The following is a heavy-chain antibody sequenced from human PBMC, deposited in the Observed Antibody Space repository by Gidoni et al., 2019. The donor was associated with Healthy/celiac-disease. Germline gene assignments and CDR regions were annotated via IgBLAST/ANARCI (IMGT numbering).Heavy chain of an antibody. CDR2: ISSSGSTI. V-gene: IGHV3-48*03. CDR3: ARSGPNLSYDFWSGPHSLGWFDP. J-gene: IGHJ5*02. CDR1: GFTFIRYE. D-gene: IGHD3-3*01. Sequence: EVQLVESGGGLVQPGGSLSLSCAASGFTFIRYEINWVRQAPGKGLEWVSYISSSGSTIYYADSVKGRFTISRDNAKNSLYLQMNSLRAEDTAVYYCARSGPNLSYDFWSGPHSLGWFDPWGQGTLVTVSS.